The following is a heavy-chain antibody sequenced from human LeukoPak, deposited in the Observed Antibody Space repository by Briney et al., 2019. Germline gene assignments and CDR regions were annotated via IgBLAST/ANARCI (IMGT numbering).Heavy chain of an antibody. V-gene: IGHV3-15*01. J-gene: IGHJ4*02. CDR2: IKSKTDGGTT. CDR3: TTDLTVTTGDY. Sequence: PGGSLRLFCAASGFTFSNAWMSWVRQAPGGGREWVGRIKSKTDGGTTDYAAPVTGRFTISRDDSKNTLYLQMNSLTTEDTAVYYCTTDLTVTTGDYWGQGTLVTVSS. D-gene: IGHD4-11*01. CDR1: GFTFSNAW.